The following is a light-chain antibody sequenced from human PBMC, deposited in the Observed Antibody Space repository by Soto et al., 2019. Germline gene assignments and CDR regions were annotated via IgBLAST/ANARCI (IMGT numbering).Light chain of an antibody. CDR3: NSYTISGTYV. CDR1: SSDVGSYKP. V-gene: IGLV2-18*02. CDR2: EVT. J-gene: IGLJ1*01. Sequence: QSALTQPPSLSGSPGQSVALSCTGDSSDVGSYKPVSWYQQSPGTAPKLIIYEVTTRPSGVPDRFSGSKSGNTASLTISGLQAEDEADYYCNSYTISGTYVFGTGTKVTVL.